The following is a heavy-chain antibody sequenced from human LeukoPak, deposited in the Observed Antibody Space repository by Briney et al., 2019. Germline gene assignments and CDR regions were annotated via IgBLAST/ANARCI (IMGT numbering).Heavy chain of an antibody. CDR2: INHSGST. D-gene: IGHD3-3*01. CDR3: ARAPRDTKVLRFLEWLRNYGMDV. Sequence: SETLSLTCAVYGGSFSGYYWSWIRQPPGKGLEWIGEINHSGSTNYNTSLKSRVTISVDTSKNQFSLKLSSVTAADTAVYYCARAPRDTKVLRFLEWLRNYGMDVWGQGTTVTVSS. CDR1: GGSFSGYY. J-gene: IGHJ6*02. V-gene: IGHV4-34*01.